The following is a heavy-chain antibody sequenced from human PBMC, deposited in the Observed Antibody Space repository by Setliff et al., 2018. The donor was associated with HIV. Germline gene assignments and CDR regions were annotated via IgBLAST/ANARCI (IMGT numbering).Heavy chain of an antibody. V-gene: IGHV4-59*08. Sequence: PSETLSLTCTVSGGSISGYYWSWIRQPPGKGLEWIGYVYDTGSTNYNPSLKSRVSISLDTSKNQFSLKLSSVTAADTAMYYCARGRGSYWGQGTLVTVSS. D-gene: IGHD1-26*01. CDR2: VYDTGST. CDR3: ARGRGSY. CDR1: GGSISGYY. J-gene: IGHJ4*02.